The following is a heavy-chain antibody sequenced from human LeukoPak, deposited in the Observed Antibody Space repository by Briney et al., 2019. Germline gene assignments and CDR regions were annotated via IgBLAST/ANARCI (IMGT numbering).Heavy chain of an antibody. CDR2: INHSGST. D-gene: IGHD1-7*01. V-gene: IGHV4-34*01. CDR3: ARGRGLELPNYCYYYMDV. Sequence: SETLSLTCAVYGGSFSGYYWSWIRQPPGKGLEWIGEINHSGSTNYNPSLKSRVTISVDTSKNQFSLKLSSVTAADTAVYYCARGRGLELPNYCYYYMDVWGKGTTVTVSS. CDR1: GGSFSGYY. J-gene: IGHJ6*03.